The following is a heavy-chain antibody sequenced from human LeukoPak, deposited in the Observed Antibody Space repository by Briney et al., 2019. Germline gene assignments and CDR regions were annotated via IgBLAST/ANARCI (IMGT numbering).Heavy chain of an antibody. CDR2: ISGYNGNT. V-gene: IGHV1-18*01. CDR1: GYTFTNYG. Sequence: ASVKVSCKTSGYTFTNYGIGWVRQAPGQGLEWMGWISGYNGNTNYAQKFQGRVTITADKSTSTAYMELSSLRSEDTAVYYCARAGKGYCGGDCYYHAFDIWGQGTMVTVSS. J-gene: IGHJ3*02. D-gene: IGHD2-21*02. CDR3: ARAGKGYCGGDCYYHAFDI.